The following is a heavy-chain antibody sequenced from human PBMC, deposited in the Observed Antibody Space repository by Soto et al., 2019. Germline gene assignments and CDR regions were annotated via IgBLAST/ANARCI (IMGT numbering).Heavy chain of an antibody. CDR1: GFSFSKYG. V-gene: IGHV3-30*18. D-gene: IGHD6-19*01. CDR3: AKGYEVSPPVASAWYSNYFYGVDV. Sequence: PGGSLRLSCGASGFSFSKYGMHGVRQAPGEGLEWLSLISYDGSEKWYAESVKGRFTISTDNSKNTLYLQMNSLRGDDTAVYFCAKGYEVSPPVASAWYSNYFYGVDVWGRGTTVTVSS. J-gene: IGHJ6*02. CDR2: ISYDGSEK.